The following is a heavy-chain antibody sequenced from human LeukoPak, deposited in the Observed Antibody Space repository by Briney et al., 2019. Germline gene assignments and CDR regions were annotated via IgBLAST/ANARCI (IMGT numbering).Heavy chain of an antibody. D-gene: IGHD2-2*01. CDR3: AKDAFHCSSTSCYLYYFDY. J-gene: IGHJ4*02. CDR2: ISGSGGST. CDR1: GFTFSSYA. V-gene: IGHV3-23*01. Sequence: GGSLRLSCVVSGFTFSSYAMSRVRQPPREGLEWVSAISGSGGSTYYADSVKGRFTISRDNSKNTLYLQMNSLRAEDTAVYYCAKDAFHCSSTSCYLYYFDYWGQGTLVTVSS.